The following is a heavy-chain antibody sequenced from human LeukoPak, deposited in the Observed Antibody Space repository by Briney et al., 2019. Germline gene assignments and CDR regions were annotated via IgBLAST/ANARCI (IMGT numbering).Heavy chain of an antibody. Sequence: ASVKVSCKASGYTFTSYDINWVRQATGQGLEWMGWMNPNSGNTGYAQKFQGRVTITRNTSISTAYMELSSLRSEDTAVYYCARAVTIFGVVTSYWGQGTLVTVSS. D-gene: IGHD3-3*01. CDR3: ARAVTIFGVVTSY. V-gene: IGHV1-8*03. J-gene: IGHJ4*02. CDR2: MNPNSGNT. CDR1: GYTFTSYD.